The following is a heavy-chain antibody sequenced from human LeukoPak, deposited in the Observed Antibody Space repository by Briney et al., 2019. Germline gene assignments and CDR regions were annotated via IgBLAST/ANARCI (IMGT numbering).Heavy chain of an antibody. CDR1: GGSISPYY. CDR3: ARDYYYDFWSGYDSGMDV. V-gene: IGHV4-4*07. D-gene: IGHD3-3*01. Sequence: SETLSLTCTVSGGSISPYYWSWIRQPAGKGLEWIGRIYTSGSTNYNPSLKSRVTMSVDTSKNQFSLKLSSVTAADTAVYYCARDYYYDFWSGYDSGMDVWGKGTTVTVSS. J-gene: IGHJ6*04. CDR2: IYTSGST.